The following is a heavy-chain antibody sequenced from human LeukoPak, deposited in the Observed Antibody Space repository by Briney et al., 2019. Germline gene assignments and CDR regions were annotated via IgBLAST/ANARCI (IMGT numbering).Heavy chain of an antibody. CDR1: GYTFTGYY. J-gene: IGHJ3*02. D-gene: IGHD3-22*01. V-gene: IGHV1-2*02. CDR2: INPNSGGT. CDR3: AREDLLDYYDSSGQQGVDAFDI. Sequence: GASVKVSCKASGYTFTGYYMHWVRQAPGQGLEWMGWINPNSGGTNYAQKFQGRVTMTRDTSISTAYMELSRLRSDDTAVYYCAREDLLDYYDSSGQQGVDAFDISGQGTMVTVSS.